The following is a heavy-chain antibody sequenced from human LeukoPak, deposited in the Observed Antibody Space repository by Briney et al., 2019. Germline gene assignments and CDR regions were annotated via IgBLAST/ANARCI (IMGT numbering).Heavy chain of an antibody. J-gene: IGHJ3*02. V-gene: IGHV3-74*01. CDR1: GFTFSSNW. D-gene: IGHD1-26*01. CDR3: ARAGEGLLAYSFDI. Sequence: GGFLRLSCAASGFTFSSNWMHWVRQGPGKGLVWVSRIISDGSETSHADSVKGRFTISRDNAKNTLYLQMNSLRAEDTAVYYCARAGEGLLAYSFDIWGQGTMVTVSS. CDR2: IISDGSET.